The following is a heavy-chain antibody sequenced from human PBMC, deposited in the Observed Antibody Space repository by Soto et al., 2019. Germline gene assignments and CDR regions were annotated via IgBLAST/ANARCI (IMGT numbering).Heavy chain of an antibody. V-gene: IGHV4-31*03. Sequence: SETLSLTCTVSGGSTVSGGYYWSLIRQHPGKGLEWIGYIYYTGSTYYSPSLKSRVTISVDTSKNQFSLNLDSVTAADTAVYYCARADYGDRGLAFDSWGQGTLVTVSS. J-gene: IGHJ4*02. CDR2: IYYTGST. CDR3: ARADYGDRGLAFDS. D-gene: IGHD4-17*01. CDR1: GGSTVSGGYY.